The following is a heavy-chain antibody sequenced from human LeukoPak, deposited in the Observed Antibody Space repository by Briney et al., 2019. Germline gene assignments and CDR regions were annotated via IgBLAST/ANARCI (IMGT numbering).Heavy chain of an antibody. CDR2: IKQDGSEK. V-gene: IGHV3-7*01. J-gene: IGHJ4*02. CDR3: VRDPPDFDY. Sequence: PGGSLRLSCAASGFTLSSYWMSWVRQAPGNGLEWVANIKQDGSEKYYVDSVKGRFTISRDNAKNSLYLQMNSLRAEDTAVYYCVRDPPDFDYWGQGTLVTVSS. CDR1: GFTLSSYW.